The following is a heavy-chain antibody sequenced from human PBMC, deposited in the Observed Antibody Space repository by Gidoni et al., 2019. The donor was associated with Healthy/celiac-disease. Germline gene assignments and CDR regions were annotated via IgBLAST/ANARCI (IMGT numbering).Heavy chain of an antibody. V-gene: IGHV3-23*01. J-gene: IGHJ4*02. CDR1: GFTFSSYA. CDR3: AKSNYDFWSGYYSGGIFDY. D-gene: IGHD3-3*01. Sequence: EVQLFESGGGLVQPGGSLRLSCSASGFTFSSYAIGWGRQAPGKGLEWVSGIRWSGGSTYYADSVKGRFTISRDNSKNTLYLQMNSLRAEDTAVYYCAKSNYDFWSGYYSGGIFDYWGQGTLVTVSS. CDR2: IRWSGGST.